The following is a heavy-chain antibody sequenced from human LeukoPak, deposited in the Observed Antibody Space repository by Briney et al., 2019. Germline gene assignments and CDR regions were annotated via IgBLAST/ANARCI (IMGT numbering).Heavy chain of an antibody. V-gene: IGHV1-18*01. CDR2: ISAYNGNT. CDR3: ARVSTMVRGVANWFDP. Sequence: ASVKVSCKASGYTFTSYGISWVRQAPGQGLEWMGWISAYNGNTNYAQKLQGRVTMTTDTSTSTAYMELRSLRSDDTAVYYCARVSTMVRGVANWFDPWGQGTLVTVSS. CDR1: GYTFTSYG. D-gene: IGHD3-10*01. J-gene: IGHJ5*02.